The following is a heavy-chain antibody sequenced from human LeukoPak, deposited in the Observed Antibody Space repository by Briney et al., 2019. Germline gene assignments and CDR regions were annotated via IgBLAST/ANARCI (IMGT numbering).Heavy chain of an antibody. Sequence: KPGGSLRLSCAASGFTFSSYSMNWVRQAPGKGLEWVSSISSSSSYIYYADSVKGRFTISRDNAKNSLYLQMNSLRAEDTAVYYCARDLILDWLLEKPDSFDYWGQGTLVTVSS. J-gene: IGHJ4*02. CDR1: GFTFSSYS. D-gene: IGHD3-9*01. CDR2: ISSSSSYI. CDR3: ARDLILDWLLEKPDSFDY. V-gene: IGHV3-21*01.